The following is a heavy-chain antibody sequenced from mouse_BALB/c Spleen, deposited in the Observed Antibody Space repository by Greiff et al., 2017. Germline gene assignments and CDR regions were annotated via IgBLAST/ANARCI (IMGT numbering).Heavy chain of an antibody. D-gene: IGHD3-2*01. CDR2: IDPENGDT. CDR1: GFNIKDYY. CDR3: NARQLDY. Sequence: EVQLQQSGAELVRSGASVKLSCTASGFNIKDYYMHWVKQRPEQGLEWIGWIDPENGDTEYAPKFQGKATMTADTSSNTAYLQLSSLTSEDTAVYYCNARQLDYWGQGTSVTVSS. J-gene: IGHJ4*01. V-gene: IGHV14-4*02.